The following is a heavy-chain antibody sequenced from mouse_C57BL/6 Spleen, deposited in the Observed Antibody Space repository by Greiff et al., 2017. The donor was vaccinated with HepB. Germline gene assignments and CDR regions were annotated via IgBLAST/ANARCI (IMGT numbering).Heavy chain of an antibody. D-gene: IGHD1-1*01. J-gene: IGHJ2*01. Sequence: EVQGVESGGGLVKPGGSLKLSCAASGFTFSSYTMSWVRQTPEKRLEWVATISGGGGNTYYPDSVKGRFTISRDNAKNTLYLQMSSLRSEDTALYYCARIYGSSYFDYWGQGTTLTVSS. CDR2: ISGGGGNT. CDR1: GFTFSSYT. V-gene: IGHV5-9*01. CDR3: ARIYGSSYFDY.